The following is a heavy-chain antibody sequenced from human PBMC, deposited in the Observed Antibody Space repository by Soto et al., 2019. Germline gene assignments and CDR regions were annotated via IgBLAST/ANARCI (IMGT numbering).Heavy chain of an antibody. D-gene: IGHD3-9*01. CDR3: ARTTFFDVFTAYYSLFDY. CDR1: GGSISSGRFY. J-gene: IGHJ4*02. V-gene: IGHV4-31*03. Sequence: QVQLQETGPGLVKPSQTLTLTCTVSGGSISSGRFYWSWIRQHPGWGLEWIGHISDSGSSYYNPSLESRVTISGDTSKNQSSLKLSAVTAADTAVYFCARTTFFDVFTAYYSLFDYWGQGTMVTVSS. CDR2: ISDSGSS.